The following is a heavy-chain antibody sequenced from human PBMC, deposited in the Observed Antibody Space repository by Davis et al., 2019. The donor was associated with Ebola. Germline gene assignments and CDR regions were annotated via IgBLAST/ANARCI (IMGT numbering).Heavy chain of an antibody. CDR3: ARGRVDYYDNSGYYYFDY. D-gene: IGHD3-22*01. J-gene: IGHJ4*02. Sequence: GGSLRLSCAASGFTFNIFDMHWVRQAPGRGLEWVAFVRSHGSDDHYADSVKGRFIISRDNSKNTLYLQMNSLRPEYTAVYYCARGRVDYYDNSGYYYFDYWGQGTLITVSS. CDR2: VRSHGSDD. V-gene: IGHV3-30*02. CDR1: GFTFNIFD.